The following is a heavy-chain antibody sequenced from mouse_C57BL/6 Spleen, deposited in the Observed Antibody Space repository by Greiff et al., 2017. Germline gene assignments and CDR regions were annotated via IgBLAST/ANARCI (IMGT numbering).Heavy chain of an antibody. V-gene: IGHV1-7*01. CDR1: GYTFTSYW. CDR3: ARDYAMDY. Sequence: QVQLQQSGAELAQPGASVKLSCKASGYTFTSYWMHWVKQRPGQGVEWIGYINPSSGYTKYNQKFKDKATLTADKSSCTAYMQLSSLTYEDSAVHYCARDYAMDYWSEGTSVTGTS. J-gene: IGHJ4*01. CDR2: INPSSGYT.